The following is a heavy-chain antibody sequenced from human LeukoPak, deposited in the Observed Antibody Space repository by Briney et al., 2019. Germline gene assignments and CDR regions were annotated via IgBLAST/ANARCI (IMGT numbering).Heavy chain of an antibody. J-gene: IGHJ6*04. Sequence: GGSLRLSCAASGFTFSNYWMSWVRRAPGKGLEWVANIKEDGSEKYYVDSVKGRFTISRDNAKNSLYLQMNSLRAEDTAVYYCARGAKPHYYYYYGMDVWGKGTTVTVSS. CDR2: IKEDGSEK. CDR3: ARGAKPHYYYYYGMDV. V-gene: IGHV3-7*04. CDR1: GFTFSNYW.